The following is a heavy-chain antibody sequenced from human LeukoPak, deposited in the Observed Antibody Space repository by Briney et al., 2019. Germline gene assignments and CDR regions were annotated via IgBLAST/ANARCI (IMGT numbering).Heavy chain of an antibody. J-gene: IGHJ4*02. CDR1: GFTFSSYS. CDR3: ARDLDY. Sequence: GGSLRLSCAASGFTFSSYSMNWVRQAPGKGLEWVAVIWYDGSNKYYADSEKGRFTISRDNSKNTLYLQMNSLRAEDTAVYYCARDLDYWGQGTLVTVSS. CDR2: IWYDGSNK. V-gene: IGHV3-33*08.